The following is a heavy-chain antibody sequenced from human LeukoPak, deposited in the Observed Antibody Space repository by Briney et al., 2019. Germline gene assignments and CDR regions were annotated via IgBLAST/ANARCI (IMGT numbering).Heavy chain of an antibody. Sequence: GESLKISCKGSGYSFTSYWIGWVRQMPGKGLEWMGIIYPGDSDTRYSPSFQGQVTISADKSVSTAYLQWSSLKASDTAMYYCARGHCSGGSCYCQVFDYWGQGTLVTVSS. CDR3: ARGHCSGGSCYCQVFDY. CDR2: IYPGDSDT. J-gene: IGHJ4*02. D-gene: IGHD2-15*01. CDR1: GYSFTSYW. V-gene: IGHV5-51*01.